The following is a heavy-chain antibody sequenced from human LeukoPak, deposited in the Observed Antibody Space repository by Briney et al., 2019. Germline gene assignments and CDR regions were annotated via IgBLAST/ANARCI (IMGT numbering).Heavy chain of an antibody. V-gene: IGHV5-51*01. J-gene: IGHJ4*02. CDR2: IYPGDSDT. CDR1: GYSFTSYW. D-gene: IGHD3-22*01. Sequence: GESLKISCKGSGYSFTSYWIGWVRQMPGKGLEWIGIIYPGDSDTRYRPSFQGQVTISADKSISTAYLQWSSLKASDTAMYYCARHGVRYYYDSSGELAFDYWGQGTLVTVSS. CDR3: ARHGVRYYYDSSGELAFDY.